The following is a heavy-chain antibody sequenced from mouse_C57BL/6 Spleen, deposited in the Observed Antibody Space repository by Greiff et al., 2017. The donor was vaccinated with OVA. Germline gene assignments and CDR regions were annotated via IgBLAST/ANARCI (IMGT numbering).Heavy chain of an antibody. Sequence: EVQLQESGPGLVKPSQSLSLTCSVTGYSITSGYYWNWIRQFPGNKLEWMGYISYDGSNNYNPSLKNRISITRDTSKNQFFLKLNSVTTEDTATYYCASTGTRIGAWCAYWGQGTLVTVSA. CDR2: ISYDGSN. CDR1: GYSITSGYY. J-gene: IGHJ3*01. V-gene: IGHV3-6*01. D-gene: IGHD4-1*01. CDR3: ASTGTRIGAWCAY.